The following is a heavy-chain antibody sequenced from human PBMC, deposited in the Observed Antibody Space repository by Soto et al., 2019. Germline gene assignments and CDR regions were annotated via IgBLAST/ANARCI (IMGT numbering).Heavy chain of an antibody. D-gene: IGHD3-3*01. CDR1: GFTFSNAW. V-gene: IGHV3-15*01. CDR3: TTGAPYYDFWSGYEDV. J-gene: IGHJ6*04. CDR2: IKSKTDGGTT. Sequence: GGSLRLSCAASGFTFSNAWMSWVRQAPGKGLEWVGRIKSKTDGGTTDYAAPVKGRFTISRDDSKNTLYLQMSSLKTEDTAVYYCTTGAPYYDFWSGYEDVWGKGTTVTVSS.